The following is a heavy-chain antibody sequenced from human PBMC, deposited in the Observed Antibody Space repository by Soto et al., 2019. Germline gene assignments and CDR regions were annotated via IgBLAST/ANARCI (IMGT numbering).Heavy chain of an antibody. V-gene: IGHV1-18*01. Sequence: ASVKVSCKASGYTFFTYDISWVRQAPGQGLEWMGWISTYSGDTKYAQKFQGRVTMTTDTSTTTAYLELWSLRSDDTAVYYCARHHGPTTSENWFDPWGQGTLVTVSS. CDR1: GYTFFTYD. J-gene: IGHJ5*02. CDR3: ARHHGPTTSENWFDP. CDR2: ISTYSGDT. D-gene: IGHD5-12*01.